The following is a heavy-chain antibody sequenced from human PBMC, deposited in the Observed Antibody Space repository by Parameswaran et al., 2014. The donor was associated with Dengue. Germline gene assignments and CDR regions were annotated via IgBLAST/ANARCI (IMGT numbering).Heavy chain of an antibody. CDR2: LIPVFGRA. V-gene: IGHV1-69*06. J-gene: IGHJ6*02. Sequence: WVRQAPGQGLEWVGGLIPVFGRANYAQNFQDRVTISADTSTSTAYMELSSLSSEDTAVYYCASEGRIVATIGESWGQGTTVTVSS. D-gene: IGHD5-12*01. CDR3: ASEGRIVATIGES.